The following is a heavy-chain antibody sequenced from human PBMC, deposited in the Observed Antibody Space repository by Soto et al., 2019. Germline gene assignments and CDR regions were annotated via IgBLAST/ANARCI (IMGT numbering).Heavy chain of an antibody. CDR2: IIPIFGTA. D-gene: IGHD1-26*01. Sequence: QVQLVQSGAEVKKPGSSVKVSCKASGGTFSSYAISWVRQAPGQGLEWMGGIIPIFGTANYAQKFQGRVTIXXDXSXXTAYMELSSLRSEDTAVYYCARGWELPGGDDAFDIWGQGTMVTVSS. V-gene: IGHV1-69*12. CDR1: GGTFSSYA. J-gene: IGHJ3*02. CDR3: ARGWELPGGDDAFDI.